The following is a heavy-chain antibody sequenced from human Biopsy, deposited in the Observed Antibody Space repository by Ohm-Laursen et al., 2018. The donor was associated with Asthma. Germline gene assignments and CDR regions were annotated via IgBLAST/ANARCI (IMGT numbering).Heavy chain of an antibody. CDR3: ARGVDRVTGLLDHFDS. CDR1: GGSIRSHD. CDR2: VSHTGGT. D-gene: IGHD2-21*02. Sequence: GTLSLTCTVSGGSIRSHDWTWIRLPPGKGLEYIGDVSHTGGTNYNPSLKSRVTISIDASKNQFSLKLTSVTAADTAVYYCARGVDRVTGLLDHFDSWGQGTLVTVSS. J-gene: IGHJ4*02. V-gene: IGHV4-59*11.